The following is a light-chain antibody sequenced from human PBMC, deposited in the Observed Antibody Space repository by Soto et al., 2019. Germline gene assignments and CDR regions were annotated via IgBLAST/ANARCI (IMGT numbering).Light chain of an antibody. CDR3: SSFAGNNNLV. J-gene: IGLJ2*01. V-gene: IGLV2-8*01. CDR1: SSDVGGYNY. Sequence: QLVLTQPPSASGSPGQSVTISCTGTSSDVGGYNYVSWYQQHPGKAPKLTEVSKRPSGVPDRFSGSKSGNTASLTVSGLQAEDEADYYCSSFAGNNNLVFGGGTKLTVL. CDR2: EVS.